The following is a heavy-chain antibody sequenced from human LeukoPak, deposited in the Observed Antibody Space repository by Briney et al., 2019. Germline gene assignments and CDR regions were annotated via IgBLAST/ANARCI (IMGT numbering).Heavy chain of an antibody. D-gene: IGHD3-22*01. Sequence: SQTLSLTCAISGDSVSSNSAAWNWIRQSPSRGLEWLVRTYYRSKWYNDYAVFVKSRITINPDTSKNQFSLQLNSVTPEDTAVYYCAADYYDSSGYSLRGFDSWGQGTLVTVSS. V-gene: IGHV6-1*01. CDR1: GDSVSSNSAA. J-gene: IGHJ4*02. CDR2: TYYRSKWYN. CDR3: AADYYDSSGYSLRGFDS.